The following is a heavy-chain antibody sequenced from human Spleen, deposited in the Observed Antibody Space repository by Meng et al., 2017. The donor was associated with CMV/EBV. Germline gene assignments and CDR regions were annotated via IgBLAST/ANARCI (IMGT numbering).Heavy chain of an antibody. CDR2: ISAYNGNT. CDR1: GYTFTSYG. CDR3: ARDRRYCSSTSCRGGMDV. Sequence: ASVKVSCKASGYTFTSYGISWVRQALGQGLEWMGWISAYNGNTNYAQKLQGRVTMTTDTSTSTAYIELRSLRSDDTAVYYCARDRRYCSSTSCRGGMDVWGQGTTVTVSS. J-gene: IGHJ6*02. D-gene: IGHD2-2*01. V-gene: IGHV1-18*01.